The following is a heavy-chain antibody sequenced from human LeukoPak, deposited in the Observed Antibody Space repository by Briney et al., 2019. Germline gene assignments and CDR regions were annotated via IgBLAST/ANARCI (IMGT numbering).Heavy chain of an antibody. CDR2: IYYSGST. Sequence: SETLSLTCTVSGGSISSGGYYWSWIRQHPGKDLEWIGYIYYSGSTYYNPSLKSRVTISVDTSKNQFSLKLSSVTAADTAVYYCARELLWFGESPQAWFDPWGQGTLVTVSS. CDR3: ARELLWFGESPQAWFDP. D-gene: IGHD3-10*01. CDR1: GGSISSGGYY. V-gene: IGHV4-31*03. J-gene: IGHJ5*02.